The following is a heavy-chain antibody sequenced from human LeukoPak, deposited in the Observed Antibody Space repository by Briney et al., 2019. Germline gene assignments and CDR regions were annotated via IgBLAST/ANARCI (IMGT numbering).Heavy chain of an antibody. V-gene: IGHV3-33*01. CDR2: IWYDGTNK. D-gene: IGHD3-10*01. J-gene: IGHJ4*02. CDR3: ARDSVIRPTYYYGSGGYQGFDY. CDR1: GITFRSYG. Sequence: GGSLRLSCEVSGITFRSYGMHWVRQAPGKGLEWVAVIWYDGTNKYYADSVKGRFTISRDNSKNTLYLQMNSLRAEDTAVYYCARDSVIRPTYYYGSGGYQGFDYWGQGTLVTVSS.